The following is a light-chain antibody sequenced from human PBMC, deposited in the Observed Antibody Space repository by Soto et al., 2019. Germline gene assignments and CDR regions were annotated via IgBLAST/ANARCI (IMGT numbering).Light chain of an antibody. CDR1: QSISSW. Sequence: DIQMTQSPSTLSASVEDRVTITCRASQSISSWLAWYQQKPGKAPRLLIYKASTLESGVPSRFSGSGSGTDFTLTISSLQPDDFSTYYCQQYSTYWTFGQGTRVEIK. CDR2: KAS. V-gene: IGKV1-5*03. CDR3: QQYSTYWT. J-gene: IGKJ1*01.